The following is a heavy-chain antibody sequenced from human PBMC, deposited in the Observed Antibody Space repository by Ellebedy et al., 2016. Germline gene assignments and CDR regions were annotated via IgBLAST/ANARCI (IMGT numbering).Heavy chain of an antibody. CDR1: GGSVSSSSYY. J-gene: IGHJ4*02. CDR2: IYSGGST. Sequence: SETLSLTXTVSGGSVSSSSYYWGWIRQTPERGLEWIGTIYSGGSTYYTPSLKSRLIMSVDTSKNQFSLNLNSATAADTAIYYCASLTRFGNLLSEPFICDHWGKGTLVTVSS. V-gene: IGHV4-39*07. CDR3: ASLTRFGNLLSEPFICDH. D-gene: IGHD3-10*01.